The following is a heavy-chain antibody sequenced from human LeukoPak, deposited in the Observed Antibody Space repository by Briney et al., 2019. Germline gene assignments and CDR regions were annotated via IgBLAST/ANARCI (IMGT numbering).Heavy chain of an antibody. J-gene: IGHJ4*02. Sequence: GGSLRLSCAASGFTFSSYGMHWVRQAPGKGLEWVAVIWYDGSNKYYADSVKGRFTISRDNSKNTLYLQMNSLRAEDTAVYYCVREPSGWRYYFDYWGQGTLVTVSS. CDR1: GFTFSSYG. CDR2: IWYDGSNK. D-gene: IGHD6-19*01. V-gene: IGHV3-33*01. CDR3: VREPSGWRYYFDY.